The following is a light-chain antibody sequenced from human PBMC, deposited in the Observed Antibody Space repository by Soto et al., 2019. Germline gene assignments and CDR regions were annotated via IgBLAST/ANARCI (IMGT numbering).Light chain of an antibody. CDR2: STD. Sequence: QSVLTQPPSASGTPGQRVTISCSGSSSNIGSHPVDWYQHLPGMAPKLLIYSTDQRPSGITDRFSGSKSGTSASLAISGLQSEDEADYYCAAWDDSLKGWLFGGGTKLTVL. CDR3: AAWDDSLKGWL. J-gene: IGLJ3*02. V-gene: IGLV1-44*01. CDR1: SSNIGSHP.